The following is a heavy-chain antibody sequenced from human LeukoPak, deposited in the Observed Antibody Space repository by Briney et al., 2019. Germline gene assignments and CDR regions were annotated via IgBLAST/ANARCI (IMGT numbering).Heavy chain of an antibody. CDR3: ARGRVITMVRGVLVY. D-gene: IGHD3-10*01. CDR2: ISSSSSTI. Sequence: GGSLRLSCAASGFTFSSYAMNWVRQAPGKGLEWVSYISSSSSTIYYADSVKGRFTISRDNAKNSLYLQMNSLRAEDTAVYYCARGRVITMVRGVLVYWGQGTLVTVSS. CDR1: GFTFSSYA. V-gene: IGHV3-48*01. J-gene: IGHJ4*02.